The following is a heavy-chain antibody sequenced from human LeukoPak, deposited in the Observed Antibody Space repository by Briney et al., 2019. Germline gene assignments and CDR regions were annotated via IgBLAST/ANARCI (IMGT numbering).Heavy chain of an antibody. D-gene: IGHD1-26*01. CDR1: GGSFSGYY. CDR2: IYYSGST. CDR3: GRHGVGATNYYYYAMDV. J-gene: IGHJ6*02. V-gene: IGHV4-59*08. Sequence: SETLSLTCAVYGGSFSGYYWSWIRQPPGKGLEWIGYIYYSGSTNYNPSLKSRVTISRDTSKNQFSLRLSSVTAADTAVYYCGRHGVGATNYYYYAMDVWGQGTTVTVSS.